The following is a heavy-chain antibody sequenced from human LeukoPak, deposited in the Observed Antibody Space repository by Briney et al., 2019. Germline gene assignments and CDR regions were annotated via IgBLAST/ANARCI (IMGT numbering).Heavy chain of an antibody. CDR3: AKDGDWSGNKYYFDY. CDR2: IWYDGSNK. CDR1: GFTFNSLC. D-gene: IGHD2-21*02. J-gene: IGHJ4*02. V-gene: IGHV3-33*06. Sequence: GSLKLFCATSGFTFNSLCLHWVRQAPGKGLEGGAGIWYDGSNKYYADSVKGRFTISRDNSKNTLYLQMNSLRAEDTAVYYCAKDGDWSGNKYYFDYWGQGTLVTVSS.